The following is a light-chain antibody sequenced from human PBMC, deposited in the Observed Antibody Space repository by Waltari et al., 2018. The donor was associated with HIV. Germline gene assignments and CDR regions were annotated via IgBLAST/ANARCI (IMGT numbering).Light chain of an antibody. Sequence: QSVLTQPPSVSGAPGQRVTISCTGSSPNIGAGYDVHWFQQLPGTAPKLLIYGNTNRPSWVPDRFSGSKSGTSASLAITGLQVEDEADYYCQSYDSGLSAYVFGTGTKVTVL. CDR1: SPNIGAGYD. J-gene: IGLJ1*01. CDR3: QSYDSGLSAYV. CDR2: GNT. V-gene: IGLV1-40*01.